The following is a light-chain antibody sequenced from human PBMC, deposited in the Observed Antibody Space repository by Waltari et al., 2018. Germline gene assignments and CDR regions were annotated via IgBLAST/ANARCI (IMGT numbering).Light chain of an antibody. V-gene: IGLV1-44*01. CDR1: NSNIGNYA. CDR3: ATWDDSLNGVV. Sequence: QSVLTQPPSASGTPGQRVTMSCSGSNSNIGNYAVQWYQQLPGTAPKLLIYSNNQRPSAVPDRFSGSKSGTSASLVISGLQSDDEADYHCATWDDSLNGVVFGGGTRLTVL. J-gene: IGLJ2*01. CDR2: SNN.